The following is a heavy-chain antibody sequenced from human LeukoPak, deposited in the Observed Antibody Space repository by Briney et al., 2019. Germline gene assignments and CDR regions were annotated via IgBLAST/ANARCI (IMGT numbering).Heavy chain of an antibody. CDR2: IYHSGST. Sequence: SETLSLTCGVSGHSMISDYYWGWIQQPPGKGLEWIGSIYHSGSTHYNPSLKSRVTISVDTSKNQFSLKLSSVTASDTAIYYCARNVSADFSNRHHKWFDPWGQGTLVTVSS. J-gene: IGHJ5*02. V-gene: IGHV4-38-2*01. CDR3: ARNVSADFSNRHHKWFDP. CDR1: GHSMISDYY. D-gene: IGHD2-8*01.